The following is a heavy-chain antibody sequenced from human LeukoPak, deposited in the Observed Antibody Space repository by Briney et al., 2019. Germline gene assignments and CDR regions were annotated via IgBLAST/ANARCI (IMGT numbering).Heavy chain of an antibody. CDR1: GGSFSGYY. CDR2: INHSGST. J-gene: IGHJ4*02. V-gene: IGHV4-34*01. CDR3: ARDSNGFYYFNY. D-gene: IGHD3-22*01. Sequence: SETLSLTCAVYGGSFSGYYWGWIRQPPGKGLEWIGEINHSGSTNYNPSLKSRVTISVDTSKNQFSLKLSSVTAADTALYYCARDSNGFYYFNYWGQGTLVTVSS.